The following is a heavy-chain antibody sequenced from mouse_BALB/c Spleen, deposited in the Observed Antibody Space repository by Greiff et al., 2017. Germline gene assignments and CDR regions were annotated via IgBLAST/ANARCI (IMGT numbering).Heavy chain of an antibody. V-gene: IGHV2-9*02. D-gene: IGHD1-1*01. CDR3: ATYGSSYDYYYAMDD. CDR1: GFSLTSYG. CDR2: IWAGGST. Sequence: QVQLQQSGPGLVAPSQSLSITCTVSGFSLTSYGVPWVRQPPGKGLEWLGVIWAGGSTNYNSALMSRLSISKDNSKSQVFLKMNSLQTDDTAMYYCATYGSSYDYYYAMDDWGQGTSVTVSS. J-gene: IGHJ4*01.